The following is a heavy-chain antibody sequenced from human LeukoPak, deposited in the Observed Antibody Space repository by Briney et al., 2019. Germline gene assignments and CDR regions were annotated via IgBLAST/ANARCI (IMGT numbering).Heavy chain of an antibody. CDR3: AREEIVVVPAARHYGMDV. CDR1: GYTLTSYY. D-gene: IGHD2-2*01. Sequence: ASVKVSCKASGYTLTSYYMHWVRQAPGQGLEWMGIINPSGGSTSYAQKFQGRVTMTRDTSTSTVYMELSSLRSEDTAVYYCAREEIVVVPAARHYGMDVWGQGTTVTVSS. V-gene: IGHV1-46*01. CDR2: INPSGGST. J-gene: IGHJ6*02.